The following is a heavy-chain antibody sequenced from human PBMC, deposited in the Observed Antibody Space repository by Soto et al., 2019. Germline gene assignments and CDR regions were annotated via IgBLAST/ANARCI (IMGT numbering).Heavy chain of an antibody. CDR1: GYTFTGYY. J-gene: IGHJ6*02. CDR2: INPNSGGT. D-gene: IGHD1-7*01. V-gene: IGHV1-2*02. Sequence: ASVKVWCKASGYTFTGYYMHWVRQAPGQGLEWMGWINPNSGGTNYAQKFQGRVTMTRDTSISTAYMELSRLRSDDTAVYYCARGQTGTHYGMDVWGQGTTVTVPS. CDR3: ARGQTGTHYGMDV.